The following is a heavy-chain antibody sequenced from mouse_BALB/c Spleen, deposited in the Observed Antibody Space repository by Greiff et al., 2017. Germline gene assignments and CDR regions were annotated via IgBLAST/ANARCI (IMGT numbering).Heavy chain of an antibody. D-gene: IGHD2-12*01. Sequence: QVQLKESGPGILQPSQTLSLTCSFSGFSLSTSGMGVSWIRQPSGKGLEWLAHIYWDDDKRYNPSLKSRLTISKDTSSNQVFLKITSVDTADTATYYCARAYYRGFAYWGQGTLVTVSA. V-gene: IGHV8-12*01. CDR1: GFSLSTSGMG. CDR3: ARAYYRGFAY. CDR2: IYWDDDK. J-gene: IGHJ3*01.